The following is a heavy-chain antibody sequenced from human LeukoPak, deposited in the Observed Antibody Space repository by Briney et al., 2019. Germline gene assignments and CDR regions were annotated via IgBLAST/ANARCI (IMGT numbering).Heavy chain of an antibody. CDR2: IYHSGNT. Sequence: SETLSLTCTVSGYSISSGYYWGWIRQPPGKGLEWIGSIYHSGNTYYNPSLKSRVTISVDTSKNQFSLKLSSVTAADTAVYYCARDSGRVQLFTYYYYMDVWGKGTTVTVSS. D-gene: IGHD5-18*01. CDR3: ARDSGRVQLFTYYYYMDV. CDR1: GYSISSGYY. J-gene: IGHJ6*03. V-gene: IGHV4-38-2*02.